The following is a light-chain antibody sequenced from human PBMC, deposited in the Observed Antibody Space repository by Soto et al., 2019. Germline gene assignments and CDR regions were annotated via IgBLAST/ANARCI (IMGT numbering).Light chain of an antibody. CDR1: QDIRND. CDR2: AAS. V-gene: IGKV1-6*01. J-gene: IGKJ1*01. Sequence: AIQMTQFPSSLSASVRDRVTVTCRASQDIRNDLGWYQQKPGKAPKLLIYAASSLQSGVPSRFSGSGSGTQFTLTISSLQPEDVATYYCQHYNTSWWTFGQGTKADIK. CDR3: QHYNTSWWT.